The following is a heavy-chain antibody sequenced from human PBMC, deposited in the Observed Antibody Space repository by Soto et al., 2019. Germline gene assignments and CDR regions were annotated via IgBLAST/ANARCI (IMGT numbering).Heavy chain of an antibody. CDR2: VYYTGST. CDR3: ARSVAVPGAHVDY. V-gene: IGHV4-59*01. D-gene: IGHD6-19*01. J-gene: IGHJ4*02. Sequence: LSLTCSVSGGSISGSYWSWIRQSPGKGLEWLGYVYYTGSTNYSPSLRSRVSISVDTSKNEFSLRLSSVTAADTAVYFCARSVAVPGAHVDYWGQGTQVTVSS. CDR1: GGSISGSY.